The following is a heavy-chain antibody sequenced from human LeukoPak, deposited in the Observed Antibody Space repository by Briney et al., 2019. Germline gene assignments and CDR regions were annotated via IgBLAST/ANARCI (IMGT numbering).Heavy chain of an antibody. V-gene: IGHV4-59*01. Sequence: SETLSLTCTVSGGSISNYYWSWIRQPPGKGLEWIGYVFDSGSTNYNPSLKSRVTVSLDTSKKQFSLKLSSVTAADTAVYYCARGYSSSWNYFDYWGQGTLVTVSS. CDR3: ARGYSSSWNYFDY. D-gene: IGHD6-13*01. J-gene: IGHJ4*02. CDR1: GGSISNYY. CDR2: VFDSGST.